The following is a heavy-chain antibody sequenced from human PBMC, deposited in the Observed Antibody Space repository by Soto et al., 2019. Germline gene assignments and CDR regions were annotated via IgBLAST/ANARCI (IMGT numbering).Heavy chain of an antibody. CDR2: FYPEDGET. V-gene: IGHV1-24*01. J-gene: IGHJ5*02. Sequence: GASVKVSCKVSGYTLTELSMHWVRQAPGKGLEWMGVFYPEDGETIYAQKFQGKVTMTKDTSKDTAYMELSSLRSEDTAVYYCSTAEESSSHSCIIGFDPWGQGTLVTVSS. D-gene: IGHD2-2*01. CDR1: GYTLTELS. CDR3: STAEESSSHSCIIGFDP.